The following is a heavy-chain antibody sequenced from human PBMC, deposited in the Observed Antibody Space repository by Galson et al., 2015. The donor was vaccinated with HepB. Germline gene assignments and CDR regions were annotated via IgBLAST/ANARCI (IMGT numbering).Heavy chain of an antibody. CDR2: IYYVSKWNT. Sequence: CAISGDSVSSHRAAWNWIRQSPSRGLEWLGRIYYVSKWNTEYAVSVKSRISINPDISKNQFSLQLDSVTPEDTAVYYCVRGLGTTGLNYWGLGTLVTVSS. CDR3: VRGLGTTGLNY. D-gene: IGHD1-7*01. V-gene: IGHV6-1*01. J-gene: IGHJ4*02. CDR1: GDSVSSHRAA.